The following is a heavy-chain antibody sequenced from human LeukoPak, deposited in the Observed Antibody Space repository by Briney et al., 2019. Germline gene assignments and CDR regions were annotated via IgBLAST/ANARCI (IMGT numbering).Heavy chain of an antibody. Sequence: PGGSLRLSCAASGFTFSSYSMNWVRQAPGKGLEWVSSISSSSYIYYADSVKGRFTISRDNAKNSLYLQMNSLRAEDTAVYYCARANDYGVSFDPWGQGTLVTVSS. V-gene: IGHV3-21*01. CDR3: ARANDYGVSFDP. J-gene: IGHJ5*02. CDR1: GFTFSSYS. CDR2: ISSSSYI. D-gene: IGHD4-17*01.